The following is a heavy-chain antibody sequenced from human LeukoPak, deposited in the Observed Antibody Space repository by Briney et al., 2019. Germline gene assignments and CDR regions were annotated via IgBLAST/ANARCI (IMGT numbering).Heavy chain of an antibody. CDR1: GFTFSSYW. Sequence: GGSLRLSCAASGFTFSSYWMSWVRQAPGKGREWVANIKQDGSETYYVDSVKGRFTISRDNAKNSLYLQMNSLRAEDTAVYYCARDRFDYGSGKYRDLYYFDSWGQGTLVTVSS. D-gene: IGHD3-10*01. J-gene: IGHJ4*02. V-gene: IGHV3-7*01. CDR2: IKQDGSET. CDR3: ARDRFDYGSGKYRDLYYFDS.